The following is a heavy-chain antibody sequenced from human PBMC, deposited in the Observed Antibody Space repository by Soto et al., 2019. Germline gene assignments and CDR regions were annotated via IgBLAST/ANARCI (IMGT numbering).Heavy chain of an antibody. J-gene: IGHJ4*02. Sequence: ASVKVSCKASGYTFTSYAMHWVHQAPGQRLEWMGWINAGNGNTKYSQKFQGRVTITRDTSASTAYMELSSLRSEDTAVYYCARAYYYDSSGYSDFDYWGQGTLVTVSS. CDR2: INAGNGNT. CDR1: GYTFTSYA. V-gene: IGHV1-3*01. D-gene: IGHD3-22*01. CDR3: ARAYYYDSSGYSDFDY.